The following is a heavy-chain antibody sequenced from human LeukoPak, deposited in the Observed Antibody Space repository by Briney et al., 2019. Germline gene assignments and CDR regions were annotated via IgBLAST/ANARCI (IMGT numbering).Heavy chain of an antibody. CDR1: GFTFSTYG. CDR3: ANREYHLPALY. D-gene: IGHD2-2*01. CDR2: ISYDGSNK. J-gene: IGHJ4*02. Sequence: PGGSLRLSCAASGFTFSTYGMHWVRQAPGKGLEWVAVISYDGSNKYYADSVKGRFTTSRDNSKNTLYLQMNSPRAEDTAVYYCANREYHLPALYWGQGTLVTVSS. V-gene: IGHV3-30*18.